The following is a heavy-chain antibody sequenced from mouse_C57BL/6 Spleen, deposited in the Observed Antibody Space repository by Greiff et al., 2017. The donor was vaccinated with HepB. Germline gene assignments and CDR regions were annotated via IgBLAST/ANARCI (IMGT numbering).Heavy chain of an antibody. CDR1: GFTFSDYG. J-gene: IGHJ1*03. V-gene: IGHV5-17*01. Sequence: EVMLVESGGGLVKPGGSLKLSCAASGFTFSDYGMHWVRQAPEKGLEWVAYISSGSSTIYYADTVKGRFTISRDNAKNTLFLQMTSLRSEDTAMYYCAWEAVRYDSNPRYFDVWGTGTTVTVSS. CDR2: ISSGSSTI. CDR3: AWEAVRYDSNPRYFDV. D-gene: IGHD2-5*01.